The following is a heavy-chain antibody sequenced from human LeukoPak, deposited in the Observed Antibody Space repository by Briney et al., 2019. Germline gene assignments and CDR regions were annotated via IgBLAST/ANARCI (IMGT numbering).Heavy chain of an antibody. V-gene: IGHV3-48*01. D-gene: IGHD5-12*01. J-gene: IGHJ4*01. Sequence: GGSLRLSCAASGFNFIDYSMNWVRQAPGKGLEWISYIGISSGNTKYADSVKGRFTISRNKARNSLYLQMNSLRVEDTAMYYCARDHRYAFDNWGHGTLVTVSS. CDR2: IGISSGNT. CDR3: ARDHRYAFDN. CDR1: GFNFIDYS.